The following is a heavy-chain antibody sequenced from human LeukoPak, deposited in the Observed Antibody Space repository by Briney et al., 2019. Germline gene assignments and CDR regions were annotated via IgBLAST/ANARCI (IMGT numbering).Heavy chain of an antibody. J-gene: IGHJ4*02. Sequence: GGSLRLSCAASGFTFDDYAMHWVRQAPGKGLEWVSGISWNSGSIGYADSVKGRFTIPRDNAKNSLYLQMNSRRAEDTALYYCAKGATSGYLYYFDYWGQGTLVTVSS. V-gene: IGHV3-9*01. CDR2: ISWNSGSI. D-gene: IGHD3-22*01. CDR3: AKGATSGYLYYFDY. CDR1: GFTFDDYA.